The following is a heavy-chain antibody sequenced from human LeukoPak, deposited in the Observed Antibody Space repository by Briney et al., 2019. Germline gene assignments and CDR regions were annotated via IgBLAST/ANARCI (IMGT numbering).Heavy chain of an antibody. J-gene: IGHJ5*02. CDR2: ISGGGGST. D-gene: IGHD6-19*01. V-gene: IGHV3-23*01. CDR1: GFTFNNYA. Sequence: GGSLRLSCAASGFTFNNYAMSWVRQAPGKGLEWVSTISGGGGSTYSADSVKGRFTISRDNAKNSLYLQMNSLRAEDTAIYYCASGGVAVAGTFGGSFFDPWGRGTLVTVSS. CDR3: ASGGVAVAGTFGGSFFDP.